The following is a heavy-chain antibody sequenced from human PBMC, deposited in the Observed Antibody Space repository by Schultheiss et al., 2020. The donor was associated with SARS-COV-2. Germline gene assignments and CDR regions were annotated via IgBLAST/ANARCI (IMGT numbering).Heavy chain of an antibody. D-gene: IGHD3-3*01. CDR1: GFTFSSYA. J-gene: IGHJ6*02. V-gene: IGHV3-33*01. CDR2: IWYDGSNK. CDR3: AREERDFWSGYYPYNYYYGMDV. Sequence: GESLKISCAASGFTFSSYAMHWVRQAPGKGLEWVAVIWYDGSNKYYADSMKGRFTISRDNSKNTLYLQMNSLRAEDTAVYYCAREERDFWSGYYPYNYYYGMDVWGQGTTVTVSS.